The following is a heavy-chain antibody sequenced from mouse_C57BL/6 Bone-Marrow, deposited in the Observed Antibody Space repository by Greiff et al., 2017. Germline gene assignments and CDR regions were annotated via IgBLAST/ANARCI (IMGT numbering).Heavy chain of an antibody. V-gene: IGHV1-64*01. J-gene: IGHJ3*01. Sequence: QVQLQQPGAELVKPGASVKLSCKASGYTFTSYWMHWVKQRPGQGLAWIGMIHPNRGSTNYNEKFKSKATLTVDKSSSTAYMQLSSLTAEDSAVYDWARPANGAWFAYWGQGTLVTVAA. CDR3: ARPANGAWFAY. D-gene: IGHD4-1*01. CDR1: GYTFTSYW. CDR2: IHPNRGST.